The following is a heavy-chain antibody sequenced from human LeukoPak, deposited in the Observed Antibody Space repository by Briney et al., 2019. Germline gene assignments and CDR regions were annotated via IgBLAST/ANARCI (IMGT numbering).Heavy chain of an antibody. J-gene: IGHJ4*01. D-gene: IGHD3-10*01. CDR3: AGDFNSGSYRFDF. V-gene: IGHV4-4*09. CDR2: IYPSGST. Sequence: SGTLSLTCSVSGGSISAYYWSWVRQPPGKGLEWMGYIYPSGSTTYNPSLKSRLTMSLDTSKNQFSLKLTSVTAADTAMYFCAGDFNSGSYRFDFWGHGTLVTVSS. CDR1: GGSISAYY.